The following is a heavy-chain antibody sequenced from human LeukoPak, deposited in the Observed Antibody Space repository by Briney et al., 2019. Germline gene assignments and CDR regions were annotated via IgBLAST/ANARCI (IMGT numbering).Heavy chain of an antibody. D-gene: IGHD6-19*01. V-gene: IGHV4-39*01. CDR3: ARRGNIAVAGMDPYYYYYMDV. CDR1: GGSISNSNYY. J-gene: IGHJ6*03. Sequence: ASETLSLTCTVSGGSISNSNYYWGWIRQPPGKGLEWIGSIYYSGSTYYNPSLESRVTISVDTSKNQFSLKLSSVTAADTAVYYCARRGNIAVAGMDPYYYYYMDVWGKGTTVTISS. CDR2: IYYSGST.